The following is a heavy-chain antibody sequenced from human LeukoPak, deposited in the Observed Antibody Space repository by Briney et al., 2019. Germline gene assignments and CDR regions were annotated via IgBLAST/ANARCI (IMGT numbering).Heavy chain of an antibody. CDR3: ARAGSFDY. D-gene: IGHD1-14*01. J-gene: IGHJ4*02. CDR1: GFTFSRYV. CDR2: ISSNGGST. V-gene: IGHV3-64*01. Sequence: GGSLRLSCAPSGFTFSRYVMTWVRQALGKGLEYVSAISSNGGSTYYANSVKGRFTISRDNSKNTLYLQMGSLRAEDMAVYYCARAGSFDYWGQGTLVTVSS.